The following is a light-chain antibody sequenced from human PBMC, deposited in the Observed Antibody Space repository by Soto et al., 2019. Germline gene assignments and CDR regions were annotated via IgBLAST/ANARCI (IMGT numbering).Light chain of an antibody. CDR2: SAS. V-gene: IGKV3-15*01. CDR1: QSVSSD. CDR3: QQYNNWPYT. Sequence: EIVMTQSPATLSVPPGERATLSCRARQSVSSDLAWYQQKPGQAPRLLIYSASTRATGIPARFSGSGSGTEFTLTISSLQSEDFAVYYCQQYNNWPYTFGQGTKLEIK. J-gene: IGKJ2*01.